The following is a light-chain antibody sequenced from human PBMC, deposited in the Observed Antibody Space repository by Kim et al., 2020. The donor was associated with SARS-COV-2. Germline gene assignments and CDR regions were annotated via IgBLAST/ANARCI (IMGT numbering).Light chain of an antibody. CDR3: QQGYSSPQNT. Sequence: SVGDRVIITCRTSQSISSHLNWYQQKPGKAPKLLIFAASSLQSGVPSRFSGSGSGTDFTLTITTLQPEDFATYYCQQGYSSPQNTFGQGTRLEIK. CDR2: AAS. J-gene: IGKJ5*01. CDR1: QSISSH. V-gene: IGKV1-39*01.